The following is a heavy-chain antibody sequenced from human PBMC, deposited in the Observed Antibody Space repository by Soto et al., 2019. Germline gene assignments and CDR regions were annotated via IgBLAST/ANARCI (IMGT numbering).Heavy chain of an antibody. CDR2: INTYNGNT. Sequence: VQLVQSGVEVKKPGASVKVSCKASGYTFTSHGISWVRQAPGQGLEWMGWINTYNGNTNYAQKVKGRATMTTETSTSTDYMELRSLRSDDTAVYYCARDLLYSTRSTVRFDIWGQGTMLTVSS. CDR3: ARDLLYSTRSTVRFDI. D-gene: IGHD6-13*01. V-gene: IGHV1-18*01. J-gene: IGHJ3*02. CDR1: GYTFTSHG.